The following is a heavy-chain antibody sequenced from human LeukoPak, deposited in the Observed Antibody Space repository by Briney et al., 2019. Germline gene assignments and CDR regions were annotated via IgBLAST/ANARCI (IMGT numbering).Heavy chain of an antibody. V-gene: IGHV3-30-3*01. CDR1: GFTFSSYA. CDR3: ARDPGRTSYDGKDY. CDR2: ISYDGSNK. Sequence: GGSLRLSCAASGFTFSSYAMHWVRQAPGKGLEWVAVISYDGSNKYYADSVKGRFTISGDNSKNTLYLQMNSLRAEDTAVYYCARDPGRTSYDGKDYWGQGTLVTVSS. D-gene: IGHD3-16*01. J-gene: IGHJ4*02.